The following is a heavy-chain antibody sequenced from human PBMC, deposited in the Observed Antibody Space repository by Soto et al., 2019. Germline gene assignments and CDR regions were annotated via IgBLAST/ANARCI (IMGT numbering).Heavy chain of an antibody. J-gene: IGHJ5*02. D-gene: IGHD3-9*01. CDR3: AKDRYAILTGSNWFDP. V-gene: IGHV3-30*18. Sequence: GSLRLSCAASGFTFSSFGMHWVRQAPGKGLEWVAVILYDGTNKYYAASVKGRFTISRDNSKNTLYLQMNSLRAEDTAVYYCAKDRYAILTGSNWFDPWGQGTLVTVSS. CDR1: GFTFSSFG. CDR2: ILYDGTNK.